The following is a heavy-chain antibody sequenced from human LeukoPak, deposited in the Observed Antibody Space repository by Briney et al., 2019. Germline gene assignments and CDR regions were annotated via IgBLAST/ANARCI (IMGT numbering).Heavy chain of an antibody. Sequence: GASVKVSCKASGYTFTSYDINWVRQATGQGLEWMGWMNPNSGNTGYAQKFQGRVTVTRNTSISTAYMELSSLRSEDTAVYYCARAHFEMDSYGTDYWGQGTLVTVSS. CDR1: GYTFTSYD. CDR2: MNPNSGNT. D-gene: IGHD5-18*01. J-gene: IGHJ4*02. CDR3: ARAHFEMDSYGTDY. V-gene: IGHV1-8*01.